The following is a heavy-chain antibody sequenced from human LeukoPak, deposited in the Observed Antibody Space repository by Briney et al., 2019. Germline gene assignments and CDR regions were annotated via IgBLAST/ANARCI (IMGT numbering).Heavy chain of an antibody. CDR1: GFTFSSYE. J-gene: IGHJ4*02. CDR3: ARDRVFDY. V-gene: IGHV3-48*03. CDR2: ISSSGNTT. Sequence: GGSLRLSCAASGFTFSSYEMNWARQAPGKGLEWISYISSSGNTTHYADSAKGRFTISRDNAKNSLYLQMNSLRAEDTAVYYCARDRVFDYWGQGTLVTVSS.